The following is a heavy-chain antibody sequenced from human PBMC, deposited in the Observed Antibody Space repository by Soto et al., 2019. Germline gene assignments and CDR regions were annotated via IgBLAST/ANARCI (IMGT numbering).Heavy chain of an antibody. CDR2: IYHSGST. CDR3: ARDGAGAYGLGSFDP. J-gene: IGHJ5*02. V-gene: IGHV4-31*03. CDR1: GDSISRGGYY. Sequence: QVQLQESGPGLVKPSQTLSLTCTVSGDSISRGGYYWNWLRQHPRKGLEWIGYIYHSGSTIYNPYLKGRVAISADTSNNRLTLEVSNVTAADTVVYDCARDGAGAYGLGSFDPWGQGILVTVSS. D-gene: IGHD2-21*01.